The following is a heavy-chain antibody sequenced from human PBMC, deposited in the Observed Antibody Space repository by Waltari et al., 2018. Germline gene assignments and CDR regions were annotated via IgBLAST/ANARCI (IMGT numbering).Heavy chain of an antibody. J-gene: IGHJ5*02. D-gene: IGHD6-19*01. V-gene: IGHV1-69*01. CDR1: GGTFSSYA. CDR2: IIPIFGTA. Sequence: QVQLVQSGAEVKKPGSSVKVSCKASGGTFSSYAISWVRQAPGQGLEWMGGIIPIFGTANYAQKFQGRVTITADESTSTAYMELNSLKTEDTAVYYCATEGYVTGWSINHWGQGTLVTVSS. CDR3: ATEGYVTGWSINH.